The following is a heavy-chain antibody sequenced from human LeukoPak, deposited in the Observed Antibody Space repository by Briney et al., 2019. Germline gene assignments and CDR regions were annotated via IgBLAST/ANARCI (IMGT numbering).Heavy chain of an antibody. CDR1: AFTFSDYC. CDR3: ARGDRIQLWGY. V-gene: IGHV3-11*04. J-gene: IGHJ4*02. Sequence: GRSLRLSCAASAFTFSDYCMSWIRQAPGKGLEWASYISSSGGTIYYADSVTGRFTISRDDAKNSLYLQMDSLRAEDTAVYYCARGDRIQLWGYWGQGTLVSVSS. D-gene: IGHD5-18*01. CDR2: ISSSGGTI.